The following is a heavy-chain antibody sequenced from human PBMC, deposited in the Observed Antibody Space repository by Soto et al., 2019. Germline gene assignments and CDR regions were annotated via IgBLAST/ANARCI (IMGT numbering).Heavy chain of an antibody. CDR3: ARIPATVAAEFFDY. V-gene: IGHV2-26*01. J-gene: IGHJ4*02. Sequence: QVTLKESGPVLVKPTETLTLTCTVSVFSLSNTRMGVSWIRQPPGKALDWLAHIFSNDEKSYSTSLKSRLTISKDTSKSQVVLTMTNMDPVDTATYSCARIPATVAAEFFDYWGQGTLVTVSS. D-gene: IGHD6-19*01. CDR1: VFSLSNTRMG. CDR2: IFSNDEK.